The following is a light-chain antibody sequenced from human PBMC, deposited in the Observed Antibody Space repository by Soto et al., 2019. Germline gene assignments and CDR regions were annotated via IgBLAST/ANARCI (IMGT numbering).Light chain of an antibody. CDR3: LLFFGSARV. J-gene: IGLJ3*02. CDR2: STN. CDR1: SGAVDSGYY. V-gene: IGLV7-43*01. Sequence: QAVVTQEPSLTVSPGGTVTLTCAVSSGAVDSGYYPNWYQQKPGQAPRALIFSTNKKHSWTPARFSGSLIGDKAALTVTGVQPEDEADYYCLLFFGSARVFGGGTKLTVL.